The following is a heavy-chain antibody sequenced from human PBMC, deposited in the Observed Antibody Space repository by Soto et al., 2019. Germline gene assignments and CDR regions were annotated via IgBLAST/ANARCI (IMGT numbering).Heavy chain of an antibody. J-gene: IGHJ2*01. CDR1: GCSISSSSYY. D-gene: IGHD6-13*01. V-gene: IGHV4-39*01. CDR2: IYYSGST. CDR3: ARPETAGTTIWYFDL. Sequence: SETLSLTCTVSGCSISSSSYYWGWIRQPPGKGLEWIGSIYYSGSTYYNPSLKSRVTISVDTSKNQFSLKLSSVTAADTAVYYCARPETAGTTIWYFDLWGRGTLVTVSS.